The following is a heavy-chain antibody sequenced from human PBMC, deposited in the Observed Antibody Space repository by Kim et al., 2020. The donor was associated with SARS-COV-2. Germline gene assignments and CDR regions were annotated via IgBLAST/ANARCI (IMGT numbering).Heavy chain of an antibody. D-gene: IGHD3-22*01. J-gene: IGHJ4*02. CDR3: AKGQGTRIVVVIRD. Sequence: ADSVKGRFTITRDNAKNSLYLQMDSLRAEDTALYYCAKGQGTRIVVVIRDWGQGTLVTVSS. V-gene: IGHV3-9*01.